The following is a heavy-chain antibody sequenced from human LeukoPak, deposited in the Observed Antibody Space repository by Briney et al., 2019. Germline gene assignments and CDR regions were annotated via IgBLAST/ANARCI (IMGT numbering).Heavy chain of an antibody. D-gene: IGHD2-2*01. CDR1: GFTVSSSY. CDR3: AKGDLGPAAIYYFDY. J-gene: IGHJ4*02. Sequence: PGGSLRLSCAASGFTVSSSYMSWVRQAPGKGLEWVSIIYRGGITYYADSVRGRFTISRDNSRNTLHLQMNSLRAEDTAVYYCAKGDLGPAAIYYFDYWGQGTLVTVSS. V-gene: IGHV3-53*01. CDR2: IYRGGIT.